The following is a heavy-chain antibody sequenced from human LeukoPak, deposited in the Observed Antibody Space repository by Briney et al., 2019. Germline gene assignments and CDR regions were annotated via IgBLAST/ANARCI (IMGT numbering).Heavy chain of an antibody. D-gene: IGHD2-15*01. J-gene: IGHJ4*02. CDR1: GYTFTSLD. CDR2: MNPKSGNT. V-gene: IGHV1-8*03. CDR3: ARVDGSPDY. Sequence: ASVKVSCKASGYTFTSLDINWVRQATGQGLEWMGWMNPKSGNTGHAQKFQGRVTITRNTSISTVYMELSSLRSEDTAVYCCARVDGSPDYWGQGTLVTVSS.